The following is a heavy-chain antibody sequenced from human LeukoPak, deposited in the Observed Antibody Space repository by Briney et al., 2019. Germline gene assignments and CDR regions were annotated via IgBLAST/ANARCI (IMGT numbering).Heavy chain of an antibody. Sequence: PSETLSLTCTVSGGSISSSSYYWGWIRQPPGKGLEWIGEINHSGSTNYNPSLKSRVTISVDTSKNQFSLKLSSVTAADTAVYYCARGRQWLVFNWFDPWGQGTLVTVSS. CDR2: INHSGST. V-gene: IGHV4-39*07. D-gene: IGHD6-19*01. CDR3: ARGRQWLVFNWFDP. CDR1: GGSISSSSYY. J-gene: IGHJ5*02.